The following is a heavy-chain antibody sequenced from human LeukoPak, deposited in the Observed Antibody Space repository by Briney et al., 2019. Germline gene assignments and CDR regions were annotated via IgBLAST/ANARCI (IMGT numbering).Heavy chain of an antibody. Sequence: PGRSLTPSCAPSAFTSDDYAMHWVRQAPGKGLEWVSGISWNSGSIGYADSVKGRFAISRDNAKNSLYLQMNSLRAEDTALYYCAKDISTYPTSFDYWGQGTLVTVSS. CDR3: AKDISTYPTSFDY. D-gene: IGHD1-1*01. CDR2: ISWNSGSI. J-gene: IGHJ4*02. V-gene: IGHV3-9*02. CDR1: AFTSDDYA.